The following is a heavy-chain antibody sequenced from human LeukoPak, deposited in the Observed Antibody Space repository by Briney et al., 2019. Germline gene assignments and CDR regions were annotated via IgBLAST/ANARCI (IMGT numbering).Heavy chain of an antibody. J-gene: IGHJ6*02. CDR3: ARVYDSNAPYYYYGMDV. CDR2: IYYSGST. Sequence: PSETLSLTCAVSGGSISSGGYSWSWIRQPPGKGLEWIGYIYYSGSTNYNPSLKSRVTISVDTSKNQFSLKLSSVTAADTAVYYCARVYDSNAPYYYYGMDVWGQGTMVTVSS. CDR1: GGSISSGGYS. D-gene: IGHD3-22*01. V-gene: IGHV4-61*08.